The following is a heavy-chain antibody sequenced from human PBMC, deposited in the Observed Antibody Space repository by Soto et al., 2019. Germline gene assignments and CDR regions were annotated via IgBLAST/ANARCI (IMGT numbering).Heavy chain of an antibody. Sequence: SETLSLTCAVYGGSFSGYSWSWIRQPPGKGLEWLGEINHGGNTNYNPSLKSRVTTSVDTSMNQFSLKLKFVTAADTAVYYCARGRSGSFYFDYWGQGNLVTVSS. J-gene: IGHJ4*02. D-gene: IGHD1-26*01. CDR3: ARGRSGSFYFDY. CDR2: INHGGNT. V-gene: IGHV4-34*01. CDR1: GGSFSGYS.